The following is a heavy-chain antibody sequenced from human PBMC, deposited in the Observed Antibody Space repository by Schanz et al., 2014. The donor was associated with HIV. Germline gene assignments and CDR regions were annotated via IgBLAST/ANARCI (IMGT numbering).Heavy chain of an antibody. Sequence: EVQLVESGGGLVQPGGSLRLSCAASGFTFSSYDMHWFRQGRGKGLEWVSTIYTTGDTYYQASVEGRFTISRDNAKNSLYLQMNSLRAEDTAVYYCARSSDYYYGMDVWGQGTTVTVSS. CDR3: ARSSDYYYGMDV. J-gene: IGHJ6*02. CDR2: IYTTGDT. CDR1: GFTFSSYD. V-gene: IGHV3-13*01.